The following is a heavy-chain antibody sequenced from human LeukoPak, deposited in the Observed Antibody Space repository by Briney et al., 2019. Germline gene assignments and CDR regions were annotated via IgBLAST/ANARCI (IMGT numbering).Heavy chain of an antibody. CDR1: GFTFSTYW. CDR3: ARVSRGNYYFDY. J-gene: IGHJ4*02. Sequence: GGSLRRSCAASGFTFSTYWMHWVRQAPGKGLVWVSRINTDGSRTDSVEGRFTISRDNAKNTLYLQMNSLRAEDTAVYYCARVSRGNYYFDYWGPGTLVTVSS. CDR2: INTDGSR. V-gene: IGHV3-74*01.